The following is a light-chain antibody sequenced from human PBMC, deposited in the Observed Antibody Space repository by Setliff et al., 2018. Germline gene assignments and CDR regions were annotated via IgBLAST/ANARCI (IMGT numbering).Light chain of an antibody. Sequence: SALTQPASVSGSPGQSITISCIGTSSDVGDYDYVSWYQHHPDEAPKLLIYDVSERPSGISDRFSASKSGNTASLTISRLQTEDEADYYCSSYTSKSAPLYVFGTGTKVTVL. CDR1: SSDVGDYDY. V-gene: IGLV2-14*03. CDR2: DVS. CDR3: SSYTSKSAPLYV. J-gene: IGLJ1*01.